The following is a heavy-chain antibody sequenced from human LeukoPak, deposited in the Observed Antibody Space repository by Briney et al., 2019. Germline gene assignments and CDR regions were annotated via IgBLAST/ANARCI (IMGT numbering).Heavy chain of an antibody. CDR1: GYIFTSYW. D-gene: IGHD2-2*01. Sequence: GESLKISCKGSGYIFTSYWTAWVRQMPGRGLEWMGMIYPGDSDTRYSPSLQGQVTISADKSITTAYLQWSSLKASDSAMYYCARRGKEVPAASSRWDLDNWGQGTLVTVSS. CDR3: ARRGKEVPAASSRWDLDN. V-gene: IGHV5-51*01. J-gene: IGHJ4*02. CDR2: IYPGDSDT.